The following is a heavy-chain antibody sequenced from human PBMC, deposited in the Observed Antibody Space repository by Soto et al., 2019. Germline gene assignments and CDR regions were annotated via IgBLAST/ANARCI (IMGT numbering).Heavy chain of an antibody. CDR1: GGSISSYY. CDR3: ARHNYGSGSTYFDY. CDR2: IYSSGST. J-gene: IGHJ4*02. D-gene: IGHD3-10*01. Sequence: PSETLSLTCTVSGGSISSYYWSWIRQPPGRGLEWIGYIYSSGSTNYNPSLKSRVTISVDTSKNQFSLKLNSMTAADTAVYYCARHNYGSGSTYFDYWGQGTLVTVSS. V-gene: IGHV4-59*08.